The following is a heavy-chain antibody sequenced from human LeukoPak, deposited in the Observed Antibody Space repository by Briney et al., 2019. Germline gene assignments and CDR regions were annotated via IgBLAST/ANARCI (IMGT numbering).Heavy chain of an antibody. CDR1: GFTFDDYG. J-gene: IGHJ4*02. D-gene: IGHD3-22*01. Sequence: GGSLRLPCAASGFTFDDYGMSWVRQAPGKGLEWVGRIKSKTDGGTTDYAAPVKGRFTISRDDSKNTLYLQMNSLKTEDTAVYYCTTDGYYYDSSGYQNGDWGQGTLVTVSS. CDR3: TTDGYYYDSSGYQNGD. CDR2: IKSKTDGGTT. V-gene: IGHV3-15*01.